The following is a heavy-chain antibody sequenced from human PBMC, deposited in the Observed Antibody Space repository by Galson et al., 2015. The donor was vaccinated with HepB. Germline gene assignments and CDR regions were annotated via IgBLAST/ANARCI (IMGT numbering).Heavy chain of an antibody. CDR3: VRDSPPLSPYVVAEPGSY. CDR1: GYTFSSYA. CDR2: INTNTGNP. Sequence: SVKVSCKASGYTFSSYAMNWVRQAPGQGLEWMGWINTNTGNPTYAQGFTGRFVFSLDTSVSTAYLQISSLKPEDTAVYYCVRDSPPLSPYVVAEPGSYWGQGTLVTVSS. J-gene: IGHJ4*02. D-gene: IGHD1-14*01. V-gene: IGHV7-4-1*02.